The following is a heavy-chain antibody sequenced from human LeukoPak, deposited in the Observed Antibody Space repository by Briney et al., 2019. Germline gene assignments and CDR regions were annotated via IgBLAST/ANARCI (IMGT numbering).Heavy chain of an antibody. Sequence: GGSLRLSCAVSGFTFSNNPMTWVRQAPGKGLEWVSAITGSGDSTYYADSVKGRFTISRDNSKNTLSLQMNSLRAEDTAVYYCARDKYGDYGLDYWGPGTLVTVSS. J-gene: IGHJ4*02. CDR1: GFTFSNNP. CDR3: ARDKYGDYGLDY. V-gene: IGHV3-23*01. CDR2: ITGSGDST. D-gene: IGHD4-17*01.